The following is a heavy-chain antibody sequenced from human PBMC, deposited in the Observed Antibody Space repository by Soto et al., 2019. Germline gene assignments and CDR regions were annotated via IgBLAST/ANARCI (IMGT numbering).Heavy chain of an antibody. CDR3: ATGSKLTGDSRSKYYCDY. V-gene: IGHV1-2*04. D-gene: IGHD7-27*01. CDR1: GYTFTGYY. CDR2: INPNSGGT. J-gene: IGHJ4*02. Sequence: ASVKVSCKASGYTFTGYYMHWVRQAPGQGLEWMGWINPNSGGTNYAQKFQGWVTMTRDTSISTAYMELSRLRSDDTAVYYCATGSKLTGDSRSKYYCDYWGQGTLVTVSS.